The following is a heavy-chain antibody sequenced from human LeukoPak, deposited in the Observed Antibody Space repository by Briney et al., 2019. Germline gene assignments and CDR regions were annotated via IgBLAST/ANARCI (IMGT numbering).Heavy chain of an antibody. CDR2: IYYSGST. J-gene: IGHJ4*02. CDR3: ARAGFALAPHRGTPFDY. V-gene: IGHV4-59*01. CDR1: GGSISSYY. Sequence: TSETLSLTCTVSGGSISSYYWSWIRQPPGNRLEWIGYIYYSGSTNYNPSLKSRVTISVDTSKNQFSLKLSSVTAADTAVYYCARAGFALAPHRGTPFDYWGQGTLVTVSS. D-gene: IGHD6-6*01.